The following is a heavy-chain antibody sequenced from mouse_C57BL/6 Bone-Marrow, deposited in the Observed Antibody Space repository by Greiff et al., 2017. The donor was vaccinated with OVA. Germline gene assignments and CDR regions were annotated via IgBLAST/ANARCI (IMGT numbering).Heavy chain of an antibody. Sequence: VKLMESGAELVKPGASVKISCKASGYAFSSYWMNWVKQRPGKGLEWIGQIYPGDGDTNYNGKFKGKATLTADKSSSTAYMQLSSLTSEDSAVYFCARSTFTTVVDYWGQGTTLTVSS. V-gene: IGHV1-80*01. CDR1: GYAFSSYW. CDR2: IYPGDGDT. D-gene: IGHD1-1*01. CDR3: ARSTFTTVVDY. J-gene: IGHJ2*01.